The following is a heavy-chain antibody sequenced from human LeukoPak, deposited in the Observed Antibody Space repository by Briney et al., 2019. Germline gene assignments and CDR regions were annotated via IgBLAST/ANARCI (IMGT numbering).Heavy chain of an antibody. CDR2: IKQDGSEK. D-gene: IGHD3-3*01. CDR1: GFTFSSYW. V-gene: IGHV3-7*01. J-gene: IGHJ4*02. CDR3: ARDGYDFWSAPYFDY. Sequence: GGSLRLSCAASGFTFSSYWMSWVRQAPGKGLEWVANIKQDGSEKYYVDSVEGRFTISRDNAKNSLYLQMNSLRAEDTAVYYCARDGYDFWSAPYFDYWGQGTLVTVSS.